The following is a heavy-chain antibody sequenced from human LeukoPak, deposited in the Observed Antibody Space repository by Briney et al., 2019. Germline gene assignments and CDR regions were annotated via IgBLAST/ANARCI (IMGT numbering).Heavy chain of an antibody. V-gene: IGHV4-39*01. CDR2: VSYSGTT. D-gene: IGHD2-2*01. CDR1: GGSISSSSFF. J-gene: IGHJ4*02. CDR3: AKLTCSSTFCPLDY. Sequence: PSETLSLTCTVSGGSISSSSFFWAWIRQPPGKGLEWIGTVSYSGTTYYSPSLKSRVTISVDTSKNQFSLRRTSVTAADTALYYCAKLTCSSTFCPLDYWGQGTLVTVSS.